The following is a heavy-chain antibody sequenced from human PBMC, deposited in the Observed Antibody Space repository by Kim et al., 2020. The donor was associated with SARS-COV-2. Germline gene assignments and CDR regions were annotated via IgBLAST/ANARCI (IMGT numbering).Heavy chain of an antibody. J-gene: IGHJ5*02. CDR3: ARDKRPAAAGTRWFDP. Sequence: ASVKVSCKASGYTFTGYYMHWVRQAPGQGLEWMGWINPNSGGINYAQKFQGRVTMTRDTSISTAYMELSRLRSDDTAVYYCARDKRPAAAGTRWFDPWGQGTLVTVSS. V-gene: IGHV1-2*02. CDR1: GYTFTGYY. D-gene: IGHD6-13*01. CDR2: INPNSGGI.